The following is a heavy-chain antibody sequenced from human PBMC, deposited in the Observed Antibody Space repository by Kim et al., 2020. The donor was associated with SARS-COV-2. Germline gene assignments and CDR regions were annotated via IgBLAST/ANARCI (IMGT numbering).Heavy chain of an antibody. V-gene: IGHV4-4*07. D-gene: IGHD3-22*01. CDR3: ARNYYDSSGYSH. J-gene: IGHJ4*02. Sequence: TYSPPLKGRITMSGDPSKNMCSLKLSSVTAADTAVYYCARNYYDSSGYSHWGQGTLVTVSS.